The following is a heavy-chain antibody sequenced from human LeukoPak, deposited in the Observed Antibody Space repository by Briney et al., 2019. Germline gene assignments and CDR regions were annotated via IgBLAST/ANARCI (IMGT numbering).Heavy chain of an antibody. CDR1: GYSFTSYY. CDR3: ARLNGAY. D-gene: IGHD2-8*01. CDR2: IDPSDSYT. Sequence: GESLKISCEASGYSFTSYYISWVRQMPGKGLEWMGRIDPSDSYTNYSPSLQGHVTISVDKSISTAYLQWSSLKASDTAIYYCARLNGAYWGQGTLVTVSS. V-gene: IGHV5-10-1*01. J-gene: IGHJ4*02.